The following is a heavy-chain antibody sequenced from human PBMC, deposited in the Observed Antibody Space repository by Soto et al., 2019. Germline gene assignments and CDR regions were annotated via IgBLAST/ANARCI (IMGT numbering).Heavy chain of an antibody. CDR1: GFTFSSHG. CDR3: AKDRINYYDSSGDFDY. CDR2: ISYDGSNK. V-gene: IGHV3-30*18. D-gene: IGHD3-22*01. J-gene: IGHJ4*02. Sequence: PGGSLRLSCAASGFTFSSHGMHWVRQAPGKGLERVAVISYDGSNKYYADSVKGLFTISRDNSKNTLYLQMNSLRAEDTAVYYCAKDRINYYDSSGDFDYWGQGTLVTVSS.